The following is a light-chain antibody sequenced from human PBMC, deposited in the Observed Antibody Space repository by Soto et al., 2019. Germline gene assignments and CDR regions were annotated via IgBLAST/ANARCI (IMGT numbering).Light chain of an antibody. V-gene: IGKV1-5*03. Sequence: DIQMTQSPSTLSASVGDRVTITCRASQSISSWLAWYQQEPGKAPKLLIYKASSLESGVPSRFSGSGSGTEFTLTISSLQPDDFATYYCQQYNSYSQAFGQGTKVDI. CDR2: KAS. CDR1: QSISSW. J-gene: IGKJ1*01. CDR3: QQYNSYSQA.